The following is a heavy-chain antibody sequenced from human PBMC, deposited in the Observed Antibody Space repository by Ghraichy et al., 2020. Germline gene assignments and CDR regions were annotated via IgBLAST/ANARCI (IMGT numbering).Heavy chain of an antibody. V-gene: IGHV3-7*05. CDR1: GFTFTNSW. Sequence: GESLNISCAASGFTFTNSWMNWFRQAPGKGLEWVANIKEDGSEKYYVDSVNGRFTISKDTAKNSVYLQMNSLRAEDTAVYYCARSSGWCCFEYWAQGTLVTVSS. CDR3: ARSSGWCCFEY. D-gene: IGHD6-19*01. CDR2: IKEDGSEK. J-gene: IGHJ4*02.